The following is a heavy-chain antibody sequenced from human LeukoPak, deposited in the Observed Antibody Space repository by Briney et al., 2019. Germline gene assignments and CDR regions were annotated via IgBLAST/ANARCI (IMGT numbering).Heavy chain of an antibody. CDR1: GGSISSYY. V-gene: IGHV4-4*07. CDR2: IYTSGST. D-gene: IGHD5-12*01. CDR3: ARDEGYSGYGQFDY. Sequence: SETLSLTCTVSGGSISSYYWSWIRQPAGKGLEWIGRIYTSGSTNYNPSLKSRVTMSVDTSKNQFSLKLSSVTAADTAVYYCARDEGYSGYGQFDYWGQGTLVTVSS. J-gene: IGHJ4*02.